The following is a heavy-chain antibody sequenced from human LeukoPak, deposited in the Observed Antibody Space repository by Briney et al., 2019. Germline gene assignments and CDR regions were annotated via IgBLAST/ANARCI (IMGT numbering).Heavy chain of an antibody. J-gene: IGHJ4*02. Sequence: SETLSLTCTVSGGSISSSSYYWGWIRQPPGKGLERIGSIYYSGSTYYNPSLKSRVTISVDTSKNQFSLKLSSVTAADAAVYYCSRCILVADYDILTDWGQGTLVTVSS. V-gene: IGHV4-39*01. CDR2: IYYSGST. D-gene: IGHD3-9*01. CDR1: GGSISSSSYY. CDR3: SRCILVADYDILTD.